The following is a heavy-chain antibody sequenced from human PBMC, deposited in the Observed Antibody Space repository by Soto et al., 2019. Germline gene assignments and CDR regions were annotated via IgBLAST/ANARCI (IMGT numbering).Heavy chain of an antibody. Sequence: ASVKASCKASGGTFSSYAISWVRPAHGQGCEWMGGIIPMFRTASYAQKFQARVTITADESTGTAYMELSSLRSEDTAVYYCARVEAYCGVYCYSWGQGTLVTVSS. J-gene: IGHJ4*02. CDR1: GGTFSSYA. CDR3: ARVEAYCGVYCYS. V-gene: IGHV1-69*13. D-gene: IGHD2-21*02. CDR2: IIPMFRTA.